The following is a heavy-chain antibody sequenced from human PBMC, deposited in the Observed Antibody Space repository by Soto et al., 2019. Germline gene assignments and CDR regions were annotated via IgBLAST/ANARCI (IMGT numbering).Heavy chain of an antibody. CDR1: GFTFTSSA. Sequence: QMQLVQSGPEVKKPGTSVKVSCKASGFTFTSSAVQWVRQARGQRLEWIGWIVVGSGNTNYAQKFQERVTITRDMSTSTAYMELSSLRSEDTAVYYCAAARITTPGVDYWGQGTLVTVSS. CDR2: IVVGSGNT. CDR3: AAARITTPGVDY. J-gene: IGHJ4*02. D-gene: IGHD3-10*01. V-gene: IGHV1-58*01.